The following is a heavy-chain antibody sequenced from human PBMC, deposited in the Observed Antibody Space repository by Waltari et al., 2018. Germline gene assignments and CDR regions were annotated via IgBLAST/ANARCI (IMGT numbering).Heavy chain of an antibody. CDR3: ARDHSGSYFILDY. D-gene: IGHD1-26*01. CDR1: GGSISSGGYY. CDR2: IYDSGST. J-gene: IGHJ4*02. V-gene: IGHV4-31*03. Sequence: QVQLQESGPGLVKPSQTLSLTCTVSGGSISSGGYYWSWIRQHPGKGLEWMGYIYDSGSTYYNPSLKSRVTISVDTSKNQFSLKLSSVTAADTAVYYCARDHSGSYFILDYWGQGTLVTVSS.